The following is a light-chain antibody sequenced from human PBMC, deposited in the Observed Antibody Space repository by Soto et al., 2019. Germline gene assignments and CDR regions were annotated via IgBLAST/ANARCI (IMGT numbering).Light chain of an antibody. CDR3: AAWDDNLNGRV. CDR1: RSNIGSNT. J-gene: IGLJ2*01. V-gene: IGLV1-44*01. CDR2: SNN. Sequence: QSVLTQLPSASGTPGQTVTISCSGSRSNIGSNTVNWYQQLPGTAPKLLIYSNNQRPSGVPDRFSGSKSGTSVSLAISGLQYEDEADYYCAAWDDNLNGRVFGGGTKLTVL.